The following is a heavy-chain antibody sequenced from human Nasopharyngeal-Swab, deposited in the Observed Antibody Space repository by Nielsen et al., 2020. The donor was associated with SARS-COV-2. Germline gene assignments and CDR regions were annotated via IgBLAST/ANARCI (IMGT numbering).Heavy chain of an antibody. CDR2: IRSKANSYAT. D-gene: IGHD6-19*01. CDR3: TSAYSSGWYR. Sequence: GESLKISCAASGFTFSGSAMHWVRQASGKGLEWVGRIRSKANSYATAYAASVKGRFTISIDDSKNTAYLQMNSLKTEDTAVYYCTSAYSSGWYRWGQGTLVTVSS. J-gene: IGHJ4*02. V-gene: IGHV3-73*01. CDR1: GFTFSGSA.